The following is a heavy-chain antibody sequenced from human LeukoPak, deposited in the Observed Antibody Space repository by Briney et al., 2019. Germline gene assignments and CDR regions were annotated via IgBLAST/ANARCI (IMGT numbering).Heavy chain of an antibody. V-gene: IGHV3-30*18. J-gene: IGHJ4*02. Sequence: GRSLRLSCAASGFTFSSYGMHWVRQAPGKGLEWVAVISYDGSNKYYADSVKGRFTISRDNSKNTLYLQMNSLRAEGTAVYYCAKLYYYDSSGQTSDYWGQGTLVTVSS. CDR1: GFTFSSYG. D-gene: IGHD3-22*01. CDR2: ISYDGSNK. CDR3: AKLYYYDSSGQTSDY.